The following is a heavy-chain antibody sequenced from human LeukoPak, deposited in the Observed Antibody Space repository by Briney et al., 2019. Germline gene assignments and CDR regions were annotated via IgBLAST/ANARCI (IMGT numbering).Heavy chain of an antibody. CDR1: GFTFSSYA. CDR2: IWYDGSNK. V-gene: IGHV3-33*01. J-gene: IGHJ4*02. Sequence: GRSLRLSRAASGFTFSSYAMHWVRQAPGKGLEWVTVIWYDGSNKHYADSVKGRFTISRDNSKNTLYLQMDSLRAEDTAVYYCARAFGASSGYSVDYWGQGTLVTVSS. D-gene: IGHD3-22*01. CDR3: ARAFGASSGYSVDY.